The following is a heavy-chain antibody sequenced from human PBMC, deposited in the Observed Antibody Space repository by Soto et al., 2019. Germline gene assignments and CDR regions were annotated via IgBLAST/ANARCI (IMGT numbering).Heavy chain of an antibody. J-gene: IGHJ1*01. CDR3: ARMKREIFGVVNNDPTSVYFQH. D-gene: IGHD3-3*01. Sequence: SETLSLTCTVSGGSISSYYWSWIRQPPGKGLEWIGYIYYSGSTNYNPSLKSRVTISVDTSKNQFSLKLSSVTAADTAVYYCARMKREIFGVVNNDPTSVYFQHWGQGTLVTVSS. CDR1: GGSISSYY. CDR2: IYYSGST. V-gene: IGHV4-59*01.